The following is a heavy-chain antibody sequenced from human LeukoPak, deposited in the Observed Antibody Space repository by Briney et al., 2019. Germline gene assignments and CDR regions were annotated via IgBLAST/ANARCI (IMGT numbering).Heavy chain of an antibody. CDR3: ARAVRGSSWPYYFDY. J-gene: IGHJ4*02. Sequence: SETLSLTCTISGASIDSYYWSWIRQPPGKGLEWIGYIYYSGTTNYNPSLKRRVTISVDTSKNQFSLKLSSVTAADTAVYYCARAVRGSSWPYYFDYWGQGTLVTVSS. CDR2: IYYSGTT. D-gene: IGHD6-13*01. V-gene: IGHV4-59*01. CDR1: GASIDSYY.